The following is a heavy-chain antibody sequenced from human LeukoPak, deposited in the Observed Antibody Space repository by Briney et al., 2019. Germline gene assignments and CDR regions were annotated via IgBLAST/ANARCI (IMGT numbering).Heavy chain of an antibody. CDR1: GFTFSSYS. CDR2: ISSSSSTI. D-gene: IGHD3-16*02. CDR3: AKARKYYDYVWGSYRLGDGFDY. Sequence: QTGGSLRLSCAASGFTFSSYSMNWVRQAPGKGLEWVSYISSSSSTIYYADSVKGRFTISRDNSKNTLYPQMNSLRAEDTAVYYCAKARKYYDYVWGSYRLGDGFDYWGQGTLVTVSS. V-gene: IGHV3-48*01. J-gene: IGHJ4*02.